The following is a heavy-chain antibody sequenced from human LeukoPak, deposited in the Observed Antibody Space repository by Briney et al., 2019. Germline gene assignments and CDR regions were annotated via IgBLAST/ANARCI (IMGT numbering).Heavy chain of an antibody. J-gene: IGHJ3*02. V-gene: IGHV4-38-2*02. CDR2: IYHSGST. CDR1: GYSISSGYY. D-gene: IGHD3-3*01. Sequence: SETLSLTCTVSGYSISSGYYWGWIRQPPGKGLEWIGSIYHSGSTYYNPSLKSRVTISVDTSKNPFSLKLSSVTAADTAVYYCARGGSGYYPRYAFDIWGQGTMVTVSS. CDR3: ARGGSGYYPRYAFDI.